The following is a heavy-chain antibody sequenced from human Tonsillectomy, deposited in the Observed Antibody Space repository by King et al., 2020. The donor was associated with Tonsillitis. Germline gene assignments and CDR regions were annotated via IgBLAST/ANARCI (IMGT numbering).Heavy chain of an antibody. CDR2: IYYSGST. J-gene: IGHJ4*02. Sequence: QLQESGPGLVKPSETLSLTCTVSGGSFSSSSYYWGWIRQPPGKGLEWIGSIYYSGSTYYNPSLKSRVTISVDTSKNQFSLKLSSVTAADTAVYYCARHRMEGGYSSSFDYWGQGTLVTVSS. V-gene: IGHV4-39*01. CDR1: GGSFSSSSYY. CDR3: ARHRMEGGYSSSFDY. D-gene: IGHD6-13*01.